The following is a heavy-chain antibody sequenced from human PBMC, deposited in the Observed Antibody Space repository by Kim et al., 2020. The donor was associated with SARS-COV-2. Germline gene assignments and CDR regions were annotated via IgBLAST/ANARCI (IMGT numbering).Heavy chain of an antibody. D-gene: IGHD6-13*01. CDR1: GSSISSYY. CDR3: ARGGSSWSWPR. V-gene: IGHV4-59*01. Sequence: SETLSLTCTVSGSSISSYYWSWIRQPPGKGLEWIGYIYYSGSPNYNPSLNSRVTISVDTSKNQFSLKLTSLTAADTAVYYCARGGSSWSWPRWGQGNLVTVSS. CDR2: IYYSGSP. J-gene: IGHJ4*02.